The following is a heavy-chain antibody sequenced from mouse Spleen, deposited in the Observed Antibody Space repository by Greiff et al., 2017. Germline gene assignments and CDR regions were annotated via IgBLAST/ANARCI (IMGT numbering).Heavy chain of an antibody. CDR2: IYPGSGST. V-gene: IGHV1-55*01. D-gene: IGHD2-12*01. J-gene: IGHJ3*01. Sequence: VQLQQPGAELVKPGASVKMSCKASGYTFTSYWITWVKQRPGQGLEWIGDIYPGSGSTNYNEKFKSKATLTVDTSSSTAYMQLSSLTSEDSAVYYCARGDYSYYSYDGGFAYWGQGTLVTVSA. CDR1: GYTFTSYW. CDR3: ARGDYSYYSYDGGFAY.